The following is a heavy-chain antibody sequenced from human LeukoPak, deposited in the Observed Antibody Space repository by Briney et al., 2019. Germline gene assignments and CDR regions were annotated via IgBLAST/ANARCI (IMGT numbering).Heavy chain of an antibody. D-gene: IGHD2-2*01. J-gene: IGHJ4*02. Sequence: GGSLRLSCAASGFTFSSYAMHWVRQAPGKGLEWVAVISYDGSNKYYADSVKGRFTISRDNSKNTLYLQMNSLRAEDTAVYYCARGDDIVVVPAAMQFDYWGQGTLVTVSS. CDR2: ISYDGSNK. CDR1: GFTFSSYA. CDR3: ARGDDIVVVPAAMQFDY. V-gene: IGHV3-30-3*01.